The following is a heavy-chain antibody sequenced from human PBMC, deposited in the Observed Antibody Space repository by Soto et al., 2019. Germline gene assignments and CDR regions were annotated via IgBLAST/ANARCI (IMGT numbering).Heavy chain of an antibody. D-gene: IGHD6-19*01. CDR3: ATGQRIAVAGTLDY. Sequence: ASVKVSCKVSGYTLTELSMHWVRQAPGKGLEWMGGFDPEDGETIYAQKFQGRVTMTEDTSTDTAYMELSSLRSEDTAVYYCATGQRIAVAGTLDYWGQGTLVTVSS. V-gene: IGHV1-24*01. CDR2: FDPEDGET. CDR1: GYTLTELS. J-gene: IGHJ4*02.